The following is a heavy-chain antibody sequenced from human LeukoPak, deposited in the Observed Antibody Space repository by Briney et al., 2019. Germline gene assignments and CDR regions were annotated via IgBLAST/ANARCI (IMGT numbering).Heavy chain of an antibody. J-gene: IGHJ4*02. D-gene: IGHD3-22*01. CDR2: IHYDGSNK. V-gene: IGHV3-30*02. CDR1: GFTFSSYG. CDR3: ARGEEYDRKEGLDY. Sequence: GGSLRLSCAASGFTFSSYGMHWVRQAPGKGLEWVAFIHYDGSNKYYADSVKGRFAISRDISKNTLFLQMNSLRAEATAVYYCARGEEYDRKEGLDYWGQGTLVTVSS.